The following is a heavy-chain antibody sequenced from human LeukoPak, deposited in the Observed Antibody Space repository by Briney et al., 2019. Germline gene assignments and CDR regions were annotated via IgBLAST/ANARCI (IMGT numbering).Heavy chain of an antibody. V-gene: IGHV3-23*01. Sequence: GGSLRLSCAASGFTFSSQTMSWVRQAPGKGLEWVSAISGSGGSTYYADSVKGRFTISRDNSKNTLYLQMNRLRAEDSAAYSCAKGFSSGWYYFDYWGQGTLVTVSS. J-gene: IGHJ4*02. CDR1: GFTFSSQT. D-gene: IGHD6-19*01. CDR3: AKGFSSGWYYFDY. CDR2: ISGSGGST.